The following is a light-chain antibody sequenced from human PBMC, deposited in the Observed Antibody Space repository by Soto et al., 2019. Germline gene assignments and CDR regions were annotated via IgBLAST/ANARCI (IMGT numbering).Light chain of an antibody. CDR2: AAS. Sequence: AIRMTQSPSSLSASTGERVTITCRASQGISSYLAWYQQKPGKAPKLLIYAASTLQSGVPSRFSGSGSGTDFTLTISCLQSEDFATYYWQHYYSYLWTFGQGTKVEIK. J-gene: IGKJ1*01. V-gene: IGKV1-8*01. CDR3: QHYYSYLWT. CDR1: QGISSY.